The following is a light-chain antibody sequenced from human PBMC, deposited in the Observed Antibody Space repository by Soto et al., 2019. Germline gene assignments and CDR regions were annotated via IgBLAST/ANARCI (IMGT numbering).Light chain of an antibody. CDR2: EVS. V-gene: IGLV2-14*01. Sequence: QSVLTQPASVSGSPGQSITISCSGTSTDVGGYDYVSWYQQHPGKAPKLVIYEVSNRPSWVSNRFSGSKSGNTASLTISGLQPEDEADYYCNSYTSSSTLVFGGGTKLTVL. J-gene: IGLJ2*01. CDR3: NSYTSSSTLV. CDR1: STDVGGYDY.